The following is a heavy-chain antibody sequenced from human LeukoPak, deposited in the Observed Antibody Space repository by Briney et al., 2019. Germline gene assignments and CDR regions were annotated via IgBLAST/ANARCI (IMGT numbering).Heavy chain of an antibody. CDR2: ISYDGSNK. V-gene: IGHV3-30*01. J-gene: IGHJ4*02. CDR1: GFTFSSYA. CDR3: AREWGVVPAAFFDY. Sequence: PGRSLRLSCAASGFTFSSYAMHWVRQAPGKGREWVAVISYDGSNKYYADSVKGRFTISRDNSKNTLYLQMNSLRAEDTAVYYCAREWGVVPAAFFDYWGQGTLVTVSS. D-gene: IGHD2-2*01.